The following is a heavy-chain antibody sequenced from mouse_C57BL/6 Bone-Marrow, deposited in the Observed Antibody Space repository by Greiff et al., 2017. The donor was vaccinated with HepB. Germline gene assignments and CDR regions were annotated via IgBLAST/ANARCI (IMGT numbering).Heavy chain of an antibody. CDR2: IDPSDSNT. V-gene: IGHV1-50*01. Sequence: QVQLQQPGAELVKPGASVKLSCKASGYTFTSYWMQWVKQRPGQGLEWIGEIDPSDSNTNYNQKFKGKATLTVDTSSSTAYMQLSSLTSEDSAVYYCARSGEFFSIYYYGSSYVDYWGQGTTLTVSS. CDR1: GYTFTSYW. J-gene: IGHJ2*01. CDR3: ARSGEFFSIYYYGSSYVDY. D-gene: IGHD1-1*01.